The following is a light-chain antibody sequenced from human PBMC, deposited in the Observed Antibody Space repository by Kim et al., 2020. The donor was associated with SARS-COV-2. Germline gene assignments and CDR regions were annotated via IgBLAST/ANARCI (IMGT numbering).Light chain of an antibody. CDR1: QSFSSTY. J-gene: IGKJ4*01. CDR3: QQYGSPLLT. V-gene: IGKV3-20*01. CDR2: GAS. Sequence: PGERATLSCRASQSFSSTYLAWYQQKPGQAPRLLISGASTRATGIPDRFSGSGSGTDFTLTISRLEPEDSGVYYCQQYGSPLLTFGGGTTV.